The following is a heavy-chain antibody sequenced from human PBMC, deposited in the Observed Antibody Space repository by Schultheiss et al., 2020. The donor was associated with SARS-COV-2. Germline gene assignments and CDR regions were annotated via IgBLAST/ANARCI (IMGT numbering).Heavy chain of an antibody. CDR3: AKDSQGITGLYYYYGMDV. CDR2: IYPGDSDT. CDR1: GYSFTSYW. J-gene: IGHJ6*02. D-gene: IGHD1-20*01. V-gene: IGHV5-51*01. Sequence: GESLKISCKGSGYSFTSYWIGWVRQMPGKGLEWMGIIYPGDSDTRYSPSFQGQVTISADKSISTAYLQWRSLKASDTAMYYCAKDSQGITGLYYYYGMDVWGQGTTVTVSS.